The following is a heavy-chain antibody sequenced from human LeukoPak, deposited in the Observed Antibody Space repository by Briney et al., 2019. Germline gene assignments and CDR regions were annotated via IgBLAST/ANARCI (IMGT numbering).Heavy chain of an antibody. J-gene: IGHJ4*02. V-gene: IGHV4-59*01. CDR1: GGSISSYY. CDR3: ARATTMVTPDFDY. Sequence: SETLSLTCTVSGGSISSYYWSWIRQPAGKGLEWMGYIYYSGSTNYNPSLKSRVTISVDTSKNQFSLKLSSVTAADTAVYYCARATTMVTPDFDYWGQGTLVTVSS. CDR2: IYYSGST. D-gene: IGHD4-23*01.